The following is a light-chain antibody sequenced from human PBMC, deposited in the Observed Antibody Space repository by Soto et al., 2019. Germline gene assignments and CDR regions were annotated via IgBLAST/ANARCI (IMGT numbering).Light chain of an antibody. CDR2: AAS. V-gene: IGKV1-27*01. Sequence: DFQMTQSPSSLSASVGDRVTITCRASQDISDHLAWYQHKPGKVPKLLIYAASTLQSRVPSRFSGGGSGTDFTLTISSLQPEDVATYYCQKYNGTPRTFGQGTKVELK. J-gene: IGKJ1*01. CDR3: QKYNGTPRT. CDR1: QDISDH.